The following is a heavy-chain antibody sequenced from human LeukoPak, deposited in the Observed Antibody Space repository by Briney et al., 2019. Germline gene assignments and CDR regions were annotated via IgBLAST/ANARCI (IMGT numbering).Heavy chain of an antibody. D-gene: IGHD3-9*01. CDR1: GDSISTAY. Sequence: SETLSLICSVSGDSISTAYWSWIRQSPEKGLEWTGYIYKIGNTDYNPSLKSRVTISLDTSKNQLSLSLKSVTAADTAVYYCAGRGQRYFRDWGQGTLVTVSS. V-gene: IGHV4-59*08. CDR2: IYKIGNT. J-gene: IGHJ1*01. CDR3: AGRGQRYFRD.